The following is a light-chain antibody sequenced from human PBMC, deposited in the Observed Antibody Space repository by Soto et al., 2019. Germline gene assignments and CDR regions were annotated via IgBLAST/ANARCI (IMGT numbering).Light chain of an antibody. CDR1: QSISSY. V-gene: IGKV1-39*01. CDR3: QQSYMTPWT. CDR2: AAS. J-gene: IGKJ1*01. Sequence: IQMTQSPSSLSASVGDRVTITCRASQSISSYLHWYQQKPGKAPKLLIYAASSLQSGVPSRFSGSGSGTDFTLTIRSLQPEDFATYYCQQSYMTPWTCGQGTKVDIK.